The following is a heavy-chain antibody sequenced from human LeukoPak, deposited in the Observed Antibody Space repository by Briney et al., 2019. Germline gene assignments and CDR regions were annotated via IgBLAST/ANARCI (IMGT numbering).Heavy chain of an antibody. CDR1: GGSISSGGYS. J-gene: IGHJ4*02. Sequence: SETLSLTCAVSGGSISSGGYSWSWIRQPPGKGLEWIGYIYHSGSTYYNPSLKSRVTISVDRSKNQFSLKLSSVTAADTAVYYCARAYYGGYPLFDYWGQGTLVTVSS. CDR2: IYHSGST. V-gene: IGHV4-30-2*01. D-gene: IGHD4-17*01. CDR3: ARAYYGGYPLFDY.